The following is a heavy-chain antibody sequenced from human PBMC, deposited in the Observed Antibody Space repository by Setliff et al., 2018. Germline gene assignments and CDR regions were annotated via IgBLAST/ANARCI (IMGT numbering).Heavy chain of an antibody. J-gene: IGHJ4*02. CDR2: ISAYNGNT. CDR1: GYTFTSYG. CDR3: ARVEFTSWSQPGEIDY. D-gene: IGHD2-2*01. Sequence: GASVKVSCKASGYTFTSYGISWVRQAPGQGLEWMGWISAYNGNTNYAQKIQGRVTMTTDTATRTAYMELRSLRSDDTAVYYCARVEFTSWSQPGEIDYWGQGTLVTVSS. V-gene: IGHV1-18*01.